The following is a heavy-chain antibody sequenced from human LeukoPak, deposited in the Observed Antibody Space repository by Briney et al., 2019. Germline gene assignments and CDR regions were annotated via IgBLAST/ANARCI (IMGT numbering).Heavy chain of an antibody. CDR2: INPSGGST. CDR1: GYTFTSYY. V-gene: IGHV1-46*01. Sequence: ASVKVSCKASGYTFTSYYMHWVRQAPGQGLEWMGIINPSGGSTSYAQKFQGRATMTRDTSTSTVYMELSSLRSEDTAVYYCARGARVLKYCSGGSCYESNWFDPWGQGTLVTVSS. D-gene: IGHD2-15*01. CDR3: ARGARVLKYCSGGSCYESNWFDP. J-gene: IGHJ5*02.